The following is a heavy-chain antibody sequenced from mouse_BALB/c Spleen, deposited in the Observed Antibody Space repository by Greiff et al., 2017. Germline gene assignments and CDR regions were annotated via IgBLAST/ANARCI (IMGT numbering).Heavy chain of an antibody. CDR3: ARDGNYGYFDV. D-gene: IGHD2-1*01. V-gene: IGHV1-85*01. CDR2: IFPGDGST. Sequence: QVQLQQSGTVLARPGASVKLSCKASGYTFTSYDINWVRQRPEQGLEWIGWIFPGDGSTKYNEKFKGKATLTTDKSSSTAYMQLSRLTSEDSAVYFCARDGNYGYFDVWGAGTTVTVSS. J-gene: IGHJ1*01. CDR1: GYTFTSYD.